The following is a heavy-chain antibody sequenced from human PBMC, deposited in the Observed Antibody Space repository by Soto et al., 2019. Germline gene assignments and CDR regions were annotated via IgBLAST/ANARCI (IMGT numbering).Heavy chain of an antibody. V-gene: IGHV3-33*06. J-gene: IGHJ4*02. CDR3: AKATKRTTSAPNFDH. CDR2: IWYDGSHE. Sequence: GGSLRLSCAASGFIFSNYGMHWVRQAPGKGLEWVAVIWYDGSHESYADSVKGRFTISRDNSKNTLYLQMNSLRAEDTAVYYCAKATKRTTSAPNFDHWGQGTLVTVSS. CDR1: GFIFSNYG.